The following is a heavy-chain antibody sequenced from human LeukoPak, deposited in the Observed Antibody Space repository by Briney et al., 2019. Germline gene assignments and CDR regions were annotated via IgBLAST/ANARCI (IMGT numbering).Heavy chain of an antibody. CDR1: GFTFSSNA. V-gene: IGHV3-23*01. CDR3: AKGTGSASYFDS. Sequence: GGSLRLSCAASGFTFSSNAMSWVRQVPGKGLEWVSAFSTSGGSAYYADSVKGRFTISRDISKNTLYLQMTSLRAEDTAVYFCAKGTGSASYFDSWGQGTLVTVSS. CDR2: FSTSGGSA. J-gene: IGHJ4*02.